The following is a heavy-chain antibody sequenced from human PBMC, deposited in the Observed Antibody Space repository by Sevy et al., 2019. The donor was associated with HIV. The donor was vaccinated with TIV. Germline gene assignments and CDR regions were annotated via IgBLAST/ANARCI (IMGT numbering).Heavy chain of an antibody. CDR1: GFSFSSYW. J-gene: IGHJ4*02. Sequence: GGSLRLSCEASGFSFSSYWMSWVRQAPGKGLEWVSNINEDGSMIYYVDSVKGRFTISRDNAKNSVYLQMTSLRAEDAALYYCVRAIGAAGSYWGQGTLVTVSS. CDR2: INEDGSMI. D-gene: IGHD6-13*01. V-gene: IGHV3-7*01. CDR3: VRAIGAAGSY.